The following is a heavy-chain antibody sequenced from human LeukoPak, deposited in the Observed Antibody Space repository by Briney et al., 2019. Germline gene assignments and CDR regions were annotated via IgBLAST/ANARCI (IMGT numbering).Heavy chain of an antibody. V-gene: IGHV4-39*07. Sequence: SETLSLTCTVSGGSISSSSYYWGWIRQPPGKGLEWIGSIYYSGSTYYNPSLKSRVTISVDTSKNQFSLKLSSVTAADTAVYYCARDGDSSGWYDHWGQGTLVTVSS. CDR1: GGSISSSSYY. D-gene: IGHD6-19*01. J-gene: IGHJ5*02. CDR3: ARDGDSSGWYDH. CDR2: IYYSGST.